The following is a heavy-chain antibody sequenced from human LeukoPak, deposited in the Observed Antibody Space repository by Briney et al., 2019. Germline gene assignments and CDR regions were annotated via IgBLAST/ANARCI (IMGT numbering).Heavy chain of an antibody. CDR2: IIPIFGTA. CDR1: GYTFTSYY. J-gene: IGHJ4*02. Sequence: GASVKVSCKASGYTFTSYYIHWVRQAPGQGLEWMGGIIPIFGTANYAQKFQGRVTITADESTSTAYMELSSLRSEDTAVYYCARDRSYDDGFDYWGQGTLVTVSS. V-gene: IGHV1-69*13. CDR3: ARDRSYDDGFDY. D-gene: IGHD3-16*01.